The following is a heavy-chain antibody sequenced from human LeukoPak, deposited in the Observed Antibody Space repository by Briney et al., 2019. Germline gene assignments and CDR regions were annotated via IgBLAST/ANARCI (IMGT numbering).Heavy chain of an antibody. CDR1: GGTFSSYA. CDR2: IIPILGIA. D-gene: IGHD3-10*01. J-gene: IGHJ5*02. Sequence: ASVKVSCKASGGTFSSYAISWVRQAPGQGLEWMGRIIPILGIANYAQKFQGRVTITADKSTSTAYMELSSLRSEDTAVYYCAREPEGADSGSYYHTNWFDPWGQGTLVTVSS. CDR3: AREPEGADSGSYYHTNWFDP. V-gene: IGHV1-69*04.